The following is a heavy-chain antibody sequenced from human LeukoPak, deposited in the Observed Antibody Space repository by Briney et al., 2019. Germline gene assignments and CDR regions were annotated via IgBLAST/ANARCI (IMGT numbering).Heavy chain of an antibody. V-gene: IGHV4-61*02. CDR1: GGSISSGSYY. J-gene: IGHJ6*02. Sequence: SETLSLTCTVAGGSISSGSYYWSWIRQPAGKGLEWIGRIYTSGSTNYNPSLKSRVTRSEDTSKTQFSLKLSFVTAADTAVYYCARRVPRRAYFYYYAMDVWGPGSTVPASS. CDR2: IYTSGST. CDR3: ARRVPRRAYFYYYAMDV.